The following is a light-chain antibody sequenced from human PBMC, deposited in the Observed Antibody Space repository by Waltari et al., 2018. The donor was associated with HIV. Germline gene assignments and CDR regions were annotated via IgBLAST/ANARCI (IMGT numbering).Light chain of an antibody. CDR3: QQYYSTPRT. CDR1: QSVLSSSNNKTY. CDR2: WAS. V-gene: IGKV4-1*01. J-gene: IGKJ1*01. Sequence: DLVMTQSPESLTVSLGGGAAIYCKSSQSVLSSSNNKTYLAWYQQKPGRPPKLLIYWASTRESGVPDRFSGSGSGTDFTLTISCLQAEDVAVYYCQQYYSTPRTFGQGTKVEIK.